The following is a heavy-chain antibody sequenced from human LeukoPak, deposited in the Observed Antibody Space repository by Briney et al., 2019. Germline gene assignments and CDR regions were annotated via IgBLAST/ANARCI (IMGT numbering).Heavy chain of an antibody. D-gene: IGHD3-3*01. CDR1: GFTFSSYD. Sequence: GGSLRLSCAASGFTFSSYDMHWVRQATGKGLEWVSAIGTAGDTYYPDSVKGRFTISRDNAKNSLYLQMNSLRAEDTAVYYCARDWEYYDFWSGYSPYFDYWGQGTLVTVSS. CDR3: ARDWEYYDFWSGYSPYFDY. CDR2: IGTAGDT. V-gene: IGHV3-13*01. J-gene: IGHJ4*02.